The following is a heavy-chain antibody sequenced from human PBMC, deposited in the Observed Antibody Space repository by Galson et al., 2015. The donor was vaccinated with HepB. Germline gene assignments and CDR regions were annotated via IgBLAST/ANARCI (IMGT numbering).Heavy chain of an antibody. CDR2: ISYDGSNK. D-gene: IGHD2-21*02. CDR1: GFTFRSYG. Sequence: SLRLSCAASGFTFRSYGMHWVRQTPGKGLEWVSVISYDGSNKYYAASVKGRFTISRDNSKKTLYLQMNSLRAEDTAMYYCAKDVERGVVVTAPYWGQGTLVTVSS. J-gene: IGHJ4*02. CDR3: AKDVERGVVVTAPY. V-gene: IGHV3-30*18.